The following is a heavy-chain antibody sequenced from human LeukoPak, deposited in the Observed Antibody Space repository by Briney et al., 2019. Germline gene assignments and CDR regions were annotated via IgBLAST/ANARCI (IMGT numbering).Heavy chain of an antibody. J-gene: IGHJ4*02. CDR2: SIPIFGTA. Sequence: ASVKVSCKASGGTFSSYAISWVRQAPGQGLEWMGGSIPIFGTANYAQKFQGRVTITTDESTSTAYMELSSLSSYDTAVYYCARGENYDSSGYYVPTYDYWGQGTLVTVSS. D-gene: IGHD3-22*01. CDR3: ARGENYDSSGYYVPTYDY. CDR1: GGTFSSYA. V-gene: IGHV1-69*05.